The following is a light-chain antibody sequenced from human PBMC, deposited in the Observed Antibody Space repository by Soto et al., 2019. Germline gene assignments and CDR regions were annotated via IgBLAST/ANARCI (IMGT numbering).Light chain of an antibody. J-gene: IGLJ1*01. Sequence: QSALTQPASVSGSLGQSITISCTGTSSDVGGYNFVSWYQQHPGIAPKLMIYDVSSRPSGVSNRFSGSKSGNTASLTISGLQAEDESDYYCSSYTSNSTQVFGTGTKLTVL. CDR1: SSDVGGYNF. CDR2: DVS. CDR3: SSYTSNSTQV. V-gene: IGLV2-14*01.